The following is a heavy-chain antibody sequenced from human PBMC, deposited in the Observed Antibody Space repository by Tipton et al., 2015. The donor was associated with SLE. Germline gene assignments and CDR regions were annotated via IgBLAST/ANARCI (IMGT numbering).Heavy chain of an antibody. V-gene: IGHV4-30-4*01. CDR1: GGSISSGDYY. D-gene: IGHD1-20*01. CDR3: AREEVTGTHFDY. CDR2: INHSGST. J-gene: IGHJ4*02. Sequence: LRLSCTVSGGSISSGDYYWSWIRQPPGKGLEWIGEINHSGSTNYNPSLKSRVTISVDTSKNQFSLKLSSVTAADTAVYYCAREEVTGTHFDYWGQGTLVTVSS.